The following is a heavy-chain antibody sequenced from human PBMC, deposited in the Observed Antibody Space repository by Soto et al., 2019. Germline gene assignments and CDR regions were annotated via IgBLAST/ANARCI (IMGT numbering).Heavy chain of an antibody. CDR2: IYYSGST. J-gene: IGHJ4*02. V-gene: IGHV4-59*08. CDR3: AGTYYDYIWGSYRHNRFDY. D-gene: IGHD3-16*02. Sequence: SSETLSLTCTVSGGSISSYYWSWIRQPPGKGLEWIGYIYYSGSTNYNPSLKSRVTISVDTSKNQFSLKLSSVTAADTAVYYCAGTYYDYIWGSYRHNRFDYWGQGTLVTVSS. CDR1: GGSISSYY.